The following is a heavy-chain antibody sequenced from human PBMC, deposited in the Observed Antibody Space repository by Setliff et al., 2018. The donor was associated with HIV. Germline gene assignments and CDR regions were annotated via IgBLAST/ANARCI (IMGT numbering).Heavy chain of an antibody. CDR3: ARGIRTAAAPTFDH. CDR1: GVSTDSNY. CDR2: VYYGGIT. J-gene: IGHJ4*02. D-gene: IGHD6-13*01. Sequence: SETLSLTCTVSGVSTDSNYWTWIRQSPGNGLEWIGYVYYGGITNYSPSLKSRVSISIDTSKNQFYLNLGSVTTADTAVYFCARGIRTAAAPTFDHWGQGALVTVSS. V-gene: IGHV4-59*01.